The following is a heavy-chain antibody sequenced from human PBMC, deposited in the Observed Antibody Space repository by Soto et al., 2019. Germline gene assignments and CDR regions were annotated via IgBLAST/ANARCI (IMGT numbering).Heavy chain of an antibody. J-gene: IGHJ4*02. CDR2: IYYSGST. D-gene: IGHD3-3*01. V-gene: IGHV4-31*03. Sequence: SETLSLTCIVSGGSISSGGYYWSWIRQHPGKGLEWIGYIYYSGSTYYNPSLKSRVTISVDTSKNQFSLKLSSVTAADTAVYYCARGMSGYYSYFDYWGQGTLVTVSS. CDR1: GGSISSGGYY. CDR3: ARGMSGYYSYFDY.